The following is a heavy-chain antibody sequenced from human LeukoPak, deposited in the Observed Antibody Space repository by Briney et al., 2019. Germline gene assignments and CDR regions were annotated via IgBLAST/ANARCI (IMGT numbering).Heavy chain of an antibody. V-gene: IGHV4-59*01. CDR2: IYYSGST. CDR3: ARARDGYNYPFDY. J-gene: IGHJ4*02. D-gene: IGHD5-24*01. Sequence: SETLSLTCTGSGGSLSSYYWSWIRQPPGKGLEGIGYIYYSGSTNYNPSLKSRVTISVDTSKNQFSLKLSSVTAADTAVYYCARARDGYNYPFDYWGQGTLVTVSS. CDR1: GGSLSSYY.